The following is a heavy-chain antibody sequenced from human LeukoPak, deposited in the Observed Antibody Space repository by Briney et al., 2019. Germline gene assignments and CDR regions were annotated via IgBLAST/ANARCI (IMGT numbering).Heavy chain of an antibody. CDR3: AKGIVVVVAATDAFDI. CDR1: GFTFSSYA. D-gene: IGHD2-15*01. J-gene: IGHJ3*02. CDR2: ISGSGGST. V-gene: IGHV3-23*01. Sequence: GGSLRLSCAASGFTFSSYAMSWVRQAPGKGLEWVSAISGSGGSTYYADSVKGRLTISRDNSKNTLYLQMNSLRAEDTAVYYCAKGIVVVVAATDAFDIWGQGTMVTVSS.